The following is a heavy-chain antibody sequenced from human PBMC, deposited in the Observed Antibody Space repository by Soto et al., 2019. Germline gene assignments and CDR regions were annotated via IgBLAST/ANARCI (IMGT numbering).Heavy chain of an antibody. CDR3: ARTLHSNYYYYGMDV. D-gene: IGHD4-4*01. J-gene: IGHJ6*02. V-gene: IGHV1-69*13. CDR2: IIPIFGTA. CDR1: GGTFSSYA. Sequence: SVKVSCKASGGTFSSYAISWVRQAPGQGLEWMGGIIPIFGTANYAQKFQGRVTITADESTSTAYMELSSLRSEDTAVYYCARTLHSNYYYYGMDVWGQGTTVTVSS.